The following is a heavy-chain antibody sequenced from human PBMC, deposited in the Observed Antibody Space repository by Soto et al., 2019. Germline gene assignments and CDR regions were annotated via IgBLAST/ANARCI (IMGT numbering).Heavy chain of an antibody. CDR1: GFTFSDYY. CDR3: ARDKDIVVVPAAGGMLFDI. Sequence: PGGSLRLSCAASGFTFSDYYMNWVRQAPGKGLEWVSSISSSSSYIYYADSVKGRFTISRDNAKNSLYLQMNSLRAEDTAVYYCARDKDIVVVPAAGGMLFDIWGQGTMVTVSS. J-gene: IGHJ3*02. V-gene: IGHV3-21*01. D-gene: IGHD2-2*01. CDR2: ISSSSSYI.